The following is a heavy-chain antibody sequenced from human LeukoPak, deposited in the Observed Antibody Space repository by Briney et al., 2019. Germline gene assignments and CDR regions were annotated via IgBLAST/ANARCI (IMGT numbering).Heavy chain of an antibody. CDR2: ISSSSSYI. V-gene: IGHV3-21*04. CDR1: GFTFSSYS. J-gene: IGHJ4*02. CDR3: AKGPTDQDGYIHGYGADY. D-gene: IGHD5-12*01. Sequence: GGSLRLSCAASGFTFSSYSMNWVCQAPGKGLEWVSSISSSSSYIYYADSVKGRFTISRDNAKNSLYLQMNSLRAEDTAVYYCAKGPTDQDGYIHGYGADYWGQGTLVTVSS.